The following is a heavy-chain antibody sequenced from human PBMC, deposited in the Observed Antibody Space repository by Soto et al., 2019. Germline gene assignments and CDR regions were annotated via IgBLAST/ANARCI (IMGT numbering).Heavy chain of an antibody. Sequence: ASVKVSCKASGYTFTSYYMHWVRQAPGQGLEWMGIINPSGGSTSYAQKFQGRVTMTRDTSTSTVYMELSSLRSEDTAVYYCARVGDCGGDCRSFDYWGQGTLVTVSS. V-gene: IGHV1-46*03. CDR3: ARVGDCGGDCRSFDY. CDR1: GYTFTSYY. D-gene: IGHD2-21*01. J-gene: IGHJ4*02. CDR2: INPSGGST.